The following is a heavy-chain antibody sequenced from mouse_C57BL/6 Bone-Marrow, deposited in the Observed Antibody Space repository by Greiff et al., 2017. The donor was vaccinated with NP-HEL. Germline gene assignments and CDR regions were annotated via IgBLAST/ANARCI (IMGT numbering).Heavy chain of an antibody. D-gene: IGHD2-1*01. V-gene: IGHV1-39*01. CDR2: INPNYGTT. CDR1: GYSFTDYN. CDR3: ARFYCNHLIYAMDH. J-gene: IGHJ4*01. Sequence: EVQLQQSGPELVKPGASVKISCKASGYSFTDYNMNWVKQSNGKSLEWIGVINPNYGTTSYNQKFKGKATLTVDKSSSHAYMQLNSLTSEDSAFYYCARFYCNHLIYAMDHWGQGTSVTVSS.